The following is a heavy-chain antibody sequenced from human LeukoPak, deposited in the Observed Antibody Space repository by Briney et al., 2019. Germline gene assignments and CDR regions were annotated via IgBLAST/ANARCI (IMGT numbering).Heavy chain of an antibody. D-gene: IGHD5-12*01. V-gene: IGHV4-59*01. Sequence: PSETLSLTCTVSGGSISSYYWSWIRQPPGKGLEWNGYNYCSGSTNSNPSLKSLVTISVDTSMDQFALKLGSVTAADTAVYYCARNSGYDKLYPFDYWGQGTLVTVSS. CDR2: NYCSGST. J-gene: IGHJ4*02. CDR3: ARNSGYDKLYPFDY. CDR1: GGSISSYY.